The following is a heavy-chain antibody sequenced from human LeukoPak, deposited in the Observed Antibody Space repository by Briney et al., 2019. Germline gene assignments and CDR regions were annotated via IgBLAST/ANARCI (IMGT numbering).Heavy chain of an antibody. CDR3: ARGLHYYGSGMNWFDP. CDR2: ISPSGGST. CDR1: GGTFSSYA. J-gene: IGHJ5*02. Sequence: ASVKVSCKASGGTFSSYAISWVRQAPGQGLEWMAIISPSGGSTFYAQKFQGRVTMTRDMSTSTVYMELSSLRSEDTAVYYCARGLHYYGSGMNWFDPWGQGTLVTVSS. D-gene: IGHD3-10*01. V-gene: IGHV1-46*01.